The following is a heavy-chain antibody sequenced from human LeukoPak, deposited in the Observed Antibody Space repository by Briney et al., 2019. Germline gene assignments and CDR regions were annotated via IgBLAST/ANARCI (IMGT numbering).Heavy chain of an antibody. D-gene: IGHD5-12*01. V-gene: IGHV4-39*01. J-gene: IGHJ3*02. CDR2: SYYSGST. CDR1: GGSISSSSYY. CDR3: ARHTRPGHSGYENAFDI. Sequence: SETLSLTCTVSGGSISSSSYYWGWIRQPPGKGLEWTGRSYYSGSTYYNPSLKSRVTISVDTSKNQFSLRLSSVTAADTAVYYCARHTRPGHSGYENAFDIWGQGTMVTVSS.